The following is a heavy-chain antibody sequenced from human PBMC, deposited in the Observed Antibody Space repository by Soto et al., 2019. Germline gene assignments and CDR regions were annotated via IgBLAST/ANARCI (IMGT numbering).Heavy chain of an antibody. CDR1: GYRLTSYW. Sequence: GDSLKISCKASGYRLTSYWIVGVRQTPGKSLEPMRLLLPDSAATTYSPSCGRHVTISAATSTLSALLHLKSLEASDTAASFSARHGFSNHYFYAEDVWGQGTTVTVSS. J-gene: IGHJ6*02. V-gene: IGHV5-51*01. CDR2: LLPDSAAT. CDR3: ARHGFSNHYFYAEDV. D-gene: IGHD5-18*01.